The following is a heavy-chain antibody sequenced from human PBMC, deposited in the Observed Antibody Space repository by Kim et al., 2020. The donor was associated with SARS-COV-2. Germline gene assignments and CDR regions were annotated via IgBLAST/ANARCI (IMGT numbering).Heavy chain of an antibody. CDR2: IYYSGST. Sequence: SETLSLTCTVSGGSISSSSYYWGWIRQPPGKGLEWIGSIYYSGSTYYNPSLKSRVTISVDTSKNQFALKLSSVTAADTAVYYCARFIATAGRGYYFDYWGQGTLVTVSS. CDR1: GGSISSSSYY. D-gene: IGHD6-13*01. J-gene: IGHJ4*02. V-gene: IGHV4-39*01. CDR3: ARFIATAGRGYYFDY.